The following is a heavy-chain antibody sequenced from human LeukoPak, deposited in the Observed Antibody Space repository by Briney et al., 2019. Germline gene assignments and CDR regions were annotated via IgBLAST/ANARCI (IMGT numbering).Heavy chain of an antibody. CDR2: ISSSSSTI. D-gene: IGHD5-18*01. Sequence: GGSLRLSCAASGFTFSSYSMNWVRQAPGKGLEWVSYISSSSSTIYYADSVKGRFTISRDNAKNSLYLQMNSLRAEDTAVYYCARDGTAMVDEDAFDIWGQGTMVTVSS. CDR3: ARDGTAMVDEDAFDI. V-gene: IGHV3-48*04. CDR1: GFTFSSYS. J-gene: IGHJ3*02.